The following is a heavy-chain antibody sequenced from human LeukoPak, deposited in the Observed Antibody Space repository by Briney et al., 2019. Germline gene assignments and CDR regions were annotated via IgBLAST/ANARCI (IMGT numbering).Heavy chain of an antibody. D-gene: IGHD3-10*02. V-gene: IGHV3-30*18. CDR1: GFTFSSYA. CDR2: ISYDGSNK. J-gene: IGHJ3*01. Sequence: PGGSLRLSCAASGFTFSSYAMHWVRQAPGKGLEWLAVISYDGSNKYYADSVKGRFTISRDNSKNTLYLQMNSLGAEDTAVYYCAKFFTGEYVRAFDVWGQGTMVTVSS. CDR3: AKFFTGEYVRAFDV.